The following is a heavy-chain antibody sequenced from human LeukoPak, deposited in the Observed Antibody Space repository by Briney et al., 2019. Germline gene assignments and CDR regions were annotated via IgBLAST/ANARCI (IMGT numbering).Heavy chain of an antibody. CDR3: ASRAATYYYDSSGPG. CDR2: INHSGST. Sequence: SETLSLTCAVYGGSFSDYYWTWIRQPPGKGLEWIGEINHSGSTNYNPSLKSLVTISVDTSKNQFSPKVNSVTAADTAMYYCASRAATYYYDSSGPGWGQGTLVTVSS. J-gene: IGHJ1*01. CDR1: GGSFSDYY. D-gene: IGHD3-22*01. V-gene: IGHV4-34*01.